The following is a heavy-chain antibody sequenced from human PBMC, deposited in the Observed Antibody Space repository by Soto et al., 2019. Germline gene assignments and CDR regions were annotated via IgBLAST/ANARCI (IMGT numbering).Heavy chain of an antibody. Sequence: SVNVYWKAAGYAFSIYYMHWGRQAPGQGLEWMGIINPSGGSTSYAQRFQGRVTMTRDTSTSTVYMELSSLRSEDTAVYYCARDKPDCSSTSCYFVAEYNWFDPWGQGTLVTVSS. CDR2: INPSGGST. D-gene: IGHD2-2*01. CDR1: GYAFSIYY. J-gene: IGHJ5*02. CDR3: ARDKPDCSSTSCYFVAEYNWFDP. V-gene: IGHV1-46*03.